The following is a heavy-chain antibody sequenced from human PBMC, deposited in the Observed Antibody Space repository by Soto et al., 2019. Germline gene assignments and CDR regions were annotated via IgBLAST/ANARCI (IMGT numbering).Heavy chain of an antibody. V-gene: IGHV2-26*01. CDR3: ARLNDILTGFDY. J-gene: IGHJ4*02. D-gene: IGHD3-9*01. Sequence: QVTLKESGPVLVKPTETLTLTCTVSGFSLSNARMGVSCIRQPRGKALEWLAHIFSNDENSDSTSLKSRFTISKDTSKSQVVLTMTNLNPVDTATYYYARLNDILTGFDYWGQGTLVTVSS. CDR2: IFSNDEN. CDR1: GFSLSNARMG.